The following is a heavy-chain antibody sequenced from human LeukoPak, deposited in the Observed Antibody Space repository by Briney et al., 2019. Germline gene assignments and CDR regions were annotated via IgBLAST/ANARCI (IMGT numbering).Heavy chain of an antibody. Sequence: GGSLRLSCAASGVTFSSYGMHWVRQAPGKGLEWVSAISGSGGSTYYADSVKGRFTISRDNSKNTLYLQMNSLRAEDTAVYYCARDRDFWSGYYSGDYFDYWGQGTLVTVSS. CDR1: GVTFSSYG. D-gene: IGHD3-3*01. J-gene: IGHJ4*02. V-gene: IGHV3-23*01. CDR2: ISGSGGST. CDR3: ARDRDFWSGYYSGDYFDY.